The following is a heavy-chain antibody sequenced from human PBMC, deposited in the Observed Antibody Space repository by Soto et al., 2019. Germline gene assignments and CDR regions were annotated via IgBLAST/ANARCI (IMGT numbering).Heavy chain of an antibody. Sequence: PSETLSLTCAVYGGSFSGYYWSWIRQPPGKGLEWIGEINHSGSTNYNPSLKSRVTISVDTSKNQFSLKLSSVTAADTAVYYCARPRGYSYGYYGYGMDVWGQGTTVTV. D-gene: IGHD5-18*01. J-gene: IGHJ6*02. CDR2: INHSGST. V-gene: IGHV4-34*01. CDR1: GGSFSGYY. CDR3: ARPRGYSYGYYGYGMDV.